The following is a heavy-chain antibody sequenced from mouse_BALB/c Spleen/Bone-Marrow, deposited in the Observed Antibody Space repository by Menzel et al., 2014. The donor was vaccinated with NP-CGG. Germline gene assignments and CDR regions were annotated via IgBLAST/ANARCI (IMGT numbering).Heavy chain of an antibody. D-gene: IGHD2-3*01. Sequence: EVKLVESGPSLVKPSQTLSLTCSVTGDSITSGYWNWIRKFPGNKLEYIGYISYSGNTYYNPSLKSRISITRDTSKNQYYLQLSSVTTEDTATYYCATYDGYCFDYWGQGTPLTVSS. V-gene: IGHV3-8*02. CDR2: ISYSGNT. J-gene: IGHJ2*01. CDR1: GDSITSGY. CDR3: ATYDGYCFDY.